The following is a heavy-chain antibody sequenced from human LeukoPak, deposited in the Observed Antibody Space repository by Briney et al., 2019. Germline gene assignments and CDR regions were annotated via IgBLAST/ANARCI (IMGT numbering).Heavy chain of an antibody. D-gene: IGHD6-13*01. CDR2: INPSGGST. CDR1: GYTFTNYY. V-gene: IGHV1-46*01. J-gene: IGHJ5*02. Sequence: ASVKVSCKASGYTFTNYYMHWVRQAPGQGLEWMGIINPSGGSTSYAQKFQGRVTMTRDTSTTTVYMELSSLRSEDTAVYYCARDQDGRGSWYYWFDPWGQGTLVTVSS. CDR3: ARDQDGRGSWYYWFDP.